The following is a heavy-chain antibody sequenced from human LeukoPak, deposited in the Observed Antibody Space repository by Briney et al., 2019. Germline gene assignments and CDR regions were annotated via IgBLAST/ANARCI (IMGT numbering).Heavy chain of an antibody. CDR2: ISGSGGST. V-gene: IGHV3-23*01. J-gene: IGHJ6*02. CDR1: GFTFSSYA. Sequence: GGSLRLSCAASGFTFSSYAMSWVRQAPGKGLEWVSAISGSGGSTYYADSVKGRFTISRDNSKNTLYLQMNSLRAEDTAVCYCAKDGYDSGDYGMDVWGQGTTVTISS. D-gene: IGHD3-10*01. CDR3: AKDGYDSGDYGMDV.